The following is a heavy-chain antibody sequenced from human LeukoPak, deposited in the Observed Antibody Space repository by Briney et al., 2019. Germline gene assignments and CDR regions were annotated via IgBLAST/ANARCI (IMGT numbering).Heavy chain of an antibody. J-gene: IGHJ3*02. D-gene: IGHD2-2*01. CDR2: IIPIFGTA. CDR1: GGTFSSYA. CDR3: ARDLDIVVVPAVEGGAFDI. Sequence: ASVKVSCKASGGTFSSYAISWVRQAPGQGLEWMGGIIPIFGTANYAQKFQGRVTITADESTSTAYMELSSLRSEDTAVYYCARDLDIVVVPAVEGGAFDIWGQGTMVTVSS. V-gene: IGHV1-69*13.